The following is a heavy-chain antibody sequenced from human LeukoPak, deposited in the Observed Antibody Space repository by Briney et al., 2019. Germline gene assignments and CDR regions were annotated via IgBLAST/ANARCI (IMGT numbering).Heavy chain of an antibody. CDR3: ARAGRSSGWYDYAFDI. D-gene: IGHD6-19*01. CDR2: IYYSGST. CDR1: GGSIRSYY. V-gene: IGHV4-59*01. Sequence: SETLSLTCTVSGGSIRSYYWSWIRQPPGKGLEWIGYIYYSGSTNYNPSLKSRVTISVDTSKNQFSLKLSSVTAADTAVYYCARAGRSSGWYDYAFDIWGQGTMVTVSS. J-gene: IGHJ3*02.